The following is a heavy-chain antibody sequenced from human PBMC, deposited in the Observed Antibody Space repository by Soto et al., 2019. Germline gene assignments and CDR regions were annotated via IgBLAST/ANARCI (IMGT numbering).Heavy chain of an antibody. CDR1: GYTFTSYG. V-gene: IGHV1-18*04. D-gene: IGHD4-17*01. CDR3: AMDYGDRPEYFKH. J-gene: IGHJ1*01. Sequence: QVQLVQSGPDLKRPGASMKVSCKASGYTFTSYGISWVRQAPGQGLEWMAWISPLKGRTQYSQKAQGRVTLSTDTSSNTAYMEMTNLRVDDTAVDYCAMDYGDRPEYFKHWGQGTLVTVS. CDR2: ISPLKGRT.